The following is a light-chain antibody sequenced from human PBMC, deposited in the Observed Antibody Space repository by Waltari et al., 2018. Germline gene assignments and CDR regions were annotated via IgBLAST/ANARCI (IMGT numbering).Light chain of an antibody. J-gene: IGKJ1*01. CDR2: GAS. V-gene: IGKV3-20*01. CDR3: QHYLRLPVT. Sequence: EIVLTQSPGTLSLSPGESATLSCRTSQSVTRALAWYQQKPVQAPRLLIYGASNRATGIPDRFSGSGSGTDFSLTISSLEPGDFAVYYCQHYLRLPVTFGQGTKVEVK. CDR1: QSVTRA.